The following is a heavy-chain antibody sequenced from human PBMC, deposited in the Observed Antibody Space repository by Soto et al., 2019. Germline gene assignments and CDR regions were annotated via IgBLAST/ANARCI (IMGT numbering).Heavy chain of an antibody. CDR2: ISGSGGST. D-gene: IGHD5-12*01. V-gene: IGHV3-23*01. CDR1: GFTFSSYA. CDR3: AKDPKLEMATIILY. J-gene: IGHJ4*02. Sequence: PGGSLRLSCAASGFTFSSYAMSWVRQAPGKGLEWVSAISGSGGSTYYADSVKGRFTISRDNSKNTLYLQMNSLRAEDTAVYYCAKDPKLEMATIILYWGQGTLVNVSS.